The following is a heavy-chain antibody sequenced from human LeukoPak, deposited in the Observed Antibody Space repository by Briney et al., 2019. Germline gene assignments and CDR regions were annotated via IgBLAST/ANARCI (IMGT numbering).Heavy chain of an antibody. CDR1: GFSFSKSS. Sequence: GGSLRLSCAASGFSFSKSSMLWFRQAPGKGLEWVSSISIGSSPYTYYADSLKGRFTISRDNAKNSVCLQMNSLRPEDTAVYFRERYTPLYRDSWGQGNLGTGSP. D-gene: IGHD2-2*02. CDR3: ERYTPLYRDS. V-gene: IGHV3-21*06. CDR2: ISIGSSPYT. J-gene: IGHJ4*02.